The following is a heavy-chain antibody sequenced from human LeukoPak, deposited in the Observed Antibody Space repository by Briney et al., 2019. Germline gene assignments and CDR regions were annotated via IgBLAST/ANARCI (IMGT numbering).Heavy chain of an antibody. CDR3: ARHPNYYYYYMDV. Sequence: SETLSLTCTVSGGSISSYYWSWIRQPPGKGLEWIGYFYTSGSSNYNPSLKGRVTLSLDTSKNQFSLKLSSVTAADTAVYYCARHPNYYYYYMDVWGQGTTVTVSS. V-gene: IGHV4-59*08. CDR1: GGSISSYY. J-gene: IGHJ6*03. CDR2: FYTSGSS.